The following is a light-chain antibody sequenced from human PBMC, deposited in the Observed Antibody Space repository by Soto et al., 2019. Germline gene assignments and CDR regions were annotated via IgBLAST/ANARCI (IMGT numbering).Light chain of an antibody. CDR1: RSNIGSNY. J-gene: IGLJ2*01. CDR3: TSWDDSLYHVV. Sequence: QSVLTQPPTASGTPGQRVTVSCSGGRSNIGSNYVFWYQQFPGPAPKLFIYRNNHRPSGVPDRFSGSKSGTSSSLAISGLRSEDEADYYCTSWDDSLYHVVFGGGTKLPVL. CDR2: RNN. V-gene: IGLV1-47*01.